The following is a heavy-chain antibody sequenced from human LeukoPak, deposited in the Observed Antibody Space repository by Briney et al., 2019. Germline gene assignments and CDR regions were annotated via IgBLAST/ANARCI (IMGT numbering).Heavy chain of an antibody. V-gene: IGHV1-18*01. Sequence: ASVKVSCKASGYTFATHGINWVRQAPGQGLEWMGWISGYNGSTNYAQKIQGRVTMTRDTSISTAYMELSRLRSDDTAVYYCARDRAVATIGGVDYWGQGTLVTVSS. J-gene: IGHJ4*02. CDR3: ARDRAVATIGGVDY. CDR1: GYTFATHG. D-gene: IGHD5-12*01. CDR2: ISGYNGST.